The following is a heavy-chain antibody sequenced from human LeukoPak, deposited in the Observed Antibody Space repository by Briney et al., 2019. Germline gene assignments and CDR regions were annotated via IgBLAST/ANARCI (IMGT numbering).Heavy chain of an antibody. CDR3: ARGLDYYDSSGYSFDY. D-gene: IGHD3-22*01. V-gene: IGHV1-69*04. J-gene: IGHJ4*02. CDR1: GGTLSSYA. Sequence: SVKVSCKASGGTLSSYAISWVRQAPGQGLEWMGRIIPILGIANYAQKFQGRVTITADKSTSTAYMELSSLRSEDTAVYYCARGLDYYDSSGYSFDYWGQGTLVTVSS. CDR2: IIPILGIA.